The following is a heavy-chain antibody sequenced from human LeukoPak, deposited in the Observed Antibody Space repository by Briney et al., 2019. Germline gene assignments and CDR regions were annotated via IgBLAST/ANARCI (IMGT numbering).Heavy chain of an antibody. CDR2: IYYSGST. J-gene: IGHJ4*02. CDR1: GGSISSSSYY. V-gene: IGHV4-39*07. Sequence: SETLSLTCTVSGGSISSSSYYWGWIRQPPGKGLEWIGSIYYSGSTYYNPSLKSRVTISVDTSKNQFSLKLSSVTAADTAVYCCARGRRGYSGYSSFDYWGQGTLVTVSS. D-gene: IGHD5-12*01. CDR3: ARGRRGYSGYSSFDY.